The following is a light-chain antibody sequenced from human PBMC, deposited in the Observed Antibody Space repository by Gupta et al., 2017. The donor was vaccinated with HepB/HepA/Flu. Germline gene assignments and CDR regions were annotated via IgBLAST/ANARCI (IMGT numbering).Light chain of an antibody. CDR2: DVS. CDR3: SSYTSSSTFYV. Sequence: QSALTQPASLSGSPGQSLTLSCPGTSSDVGGYNYVSWYQQHPGKAPKLMIYDVSNRPSGVSNRFSGSKSGNTASLTISGLQAEDEADYYCSSYTSSSTFYVFGTGTKVTVL. J-gene: IGLJ1*01. V-gene: IGLV2-14*03. CDR1: SSDVGGYNY.